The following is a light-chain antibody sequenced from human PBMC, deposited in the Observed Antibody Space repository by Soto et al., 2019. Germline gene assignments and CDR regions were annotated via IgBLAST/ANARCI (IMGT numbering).Light chain of an antibody. CDR2: DAS. V-gene: IGKV3-11*01. CDR1: QSVSSF. J-gene: IGKJ1*01. Sequence: ELVFTQSPATLSLSPGARVTLSCRASQSVSSFLAWYQQKPGQAPSLLIYDASNRATGIPARFSGSGSGTDFTLTISRLEPEDFAGYYGQQRSDWPPLWTFGQGTKVDIK. CDR3: QQRSDWPPLWT.